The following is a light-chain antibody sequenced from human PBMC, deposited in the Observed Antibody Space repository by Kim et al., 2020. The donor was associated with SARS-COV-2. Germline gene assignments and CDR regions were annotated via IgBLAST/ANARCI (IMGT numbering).Light chain of an antibody. J-gene: IGLJ3*02. CDR1: SSNIGSQY. CDR2: RNN. Sequence: QSVLTQPPSASETPGQRVTISCSGSSSNIGSQYVSWYQQLPGTAPKLLIYRNNQRPSGVPDRFSGSKSGTSASLAISGLRSEDEADYYCAAWDDSLSGWMFGGGTQLTVL. V-gene: IGLV1-47*01. CDR3: AAWDDSLSGWM.